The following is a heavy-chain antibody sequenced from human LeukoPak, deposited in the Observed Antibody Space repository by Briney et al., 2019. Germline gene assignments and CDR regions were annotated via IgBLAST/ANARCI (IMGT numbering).Heavy chain of an antibody. V-gene: IGHV4-39*01. Sequence: SETLFLTCTVSGGSISSSSYYWGWIRQPPGKGLEWIGSIYYSGSTYYNPSLKSRVTISVDTSKNQFSLKLSSVTAADTAVYYCARVDDFGTDYWGRGTLVTVSS. D-gene: IGHD3-3*01. CDR3: ARVDDFGTDY. CDR1: GGSISSSSYY. CDR2: IYYSGST. J-gene: IGHJ4*02.